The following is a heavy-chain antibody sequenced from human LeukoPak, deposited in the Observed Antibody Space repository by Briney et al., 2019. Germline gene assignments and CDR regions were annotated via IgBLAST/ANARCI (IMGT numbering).Heavy chain of an antibody. CDR1: GGSISSYY. J-gene: IGHJ5*02. Sequence: SETLSLACTVSGGSISSYYWSWIRQPAGKGLKWIGRIYTSGSTNYNPSLKSRVTMSVDTSKNQFSLKLSSVTAADTAVYYCASTIAARPPLNWFDPWGQGTLVTVSS. CDR3: ASTIAARPPLNWFDP. V-gene: IGHV4-4*07. CDR2: IYTSGST. D-gene: IGHD6-6*01.